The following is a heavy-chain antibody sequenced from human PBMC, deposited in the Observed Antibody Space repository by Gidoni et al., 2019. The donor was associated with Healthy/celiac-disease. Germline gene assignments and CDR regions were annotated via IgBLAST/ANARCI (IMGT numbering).Heavy chain of an antibody. CDR2: IYWNDDK. CDR1: GFSLSTRGVG. D-gene: IGHD3-22*01. CDR3: AHSGAYYYDSSGYYYVNAFDY. J-gene: IGHJ4*02. Sequence: QITLKESGPTLVKPTQTLTLTCTFSGFSLSTRGVGVGWIRQPPGKALEWLALIYWNDDKRYSPSLKSRLTITKDTSKNQVVLTMTNMDPVDTATYYCAHSGAYYYDSSGYYYVNAFDYWGQGTLVTVSS. V-gene: IGHV2-5*01.